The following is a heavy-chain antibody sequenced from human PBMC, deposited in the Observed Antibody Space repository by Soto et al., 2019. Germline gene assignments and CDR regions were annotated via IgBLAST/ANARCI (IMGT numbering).Heavy chain of an antibody. CDR3: ARGGPTGTTELVDY. CDR1: GGSISPYY. V-gene: IGHV4-59*01. J-gene: IGHJ4*02. D-gene: IGHD1-1*01. CDR2: IYFGGTT. Sequence: PSETLSLTCTVSGGSISPYYWSWIRQPPGKGLEWIGYIYFGGTTKYNPSLKSRVSMSVDTSKNQFSLKLTSVTAADTAVYYCARGGPTGTTELVDYWGQGTLVTVSS.